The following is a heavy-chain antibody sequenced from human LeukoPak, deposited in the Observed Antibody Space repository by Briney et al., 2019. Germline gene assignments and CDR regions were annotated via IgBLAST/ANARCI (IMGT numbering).Heavy chain of an antibody. J-gene: IGHJ4*02. CDR3: AKRYSNNWYYFDY. V-gene: IGHV3-23*01. Sequence: GGSLRLSCVASGFTFSSYAISWVRQAPGKGLEWVSSISGSGGSTYYADSVKGRFTISRDNSKNTLYMQMNSLRAEDTAVYYCAKRYSNNWYYFDYWGQGTLVTVSS. CDR1: GFTFSSYA. D-gene: IGHD6-13*01. CDR2: ISGSGGST.